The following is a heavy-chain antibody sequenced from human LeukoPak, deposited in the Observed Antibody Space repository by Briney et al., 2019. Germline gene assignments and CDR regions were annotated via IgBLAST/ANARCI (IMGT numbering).Heavy chain of an antibody. J-gene: IGHJ3*02. CDR3: ARGPYYADTPGAFDI. D-gene: IGHD2/OR15-2a*01. V-gene: IGHV4-59*01. Sequence: NPSETLSLTCAVYSASFSGYYWSWIRQPPGKGLEWIGYIYYSGSTNYNPSLKSRVTISVDTSKNQFSLKLSSVTAADTAVYYCARGPYYADTPGAFDIWGQGTMVTVSS. CDR2: IYYSGST. CDR1: SASFSGYY.